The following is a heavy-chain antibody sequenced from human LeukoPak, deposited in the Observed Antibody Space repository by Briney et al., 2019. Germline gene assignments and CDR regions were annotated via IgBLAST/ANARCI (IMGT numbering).Heavy chain of an antibody. Sequence: SETLSLTCTVSGGSISSGDYYWSWIRQPPGKGLEWIGYIYYSGSTYYNPSLKGRVTISVDTSKNQFSLKLSSVTAADTAVYYCARDHLTPRGYNWNPNYFDYWGQGTLVTVSS. CDR1: GGSISSGDYY. CDR2: IYYSGST. V-gene: IGHV4-30-4*01. D-gene: IGHD1-20*01. CDR3: ARDHLTPRGYNWNPNYFDY. J-gene: IGHJ4*01.